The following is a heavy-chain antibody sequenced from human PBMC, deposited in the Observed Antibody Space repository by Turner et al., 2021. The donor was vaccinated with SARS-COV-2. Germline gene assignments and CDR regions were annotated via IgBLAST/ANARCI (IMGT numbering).Heavy chain of an antibody. CDR2: VFPMMRSG. D-gene: IGHD2-8*02. V-gene: IGHV1-69*12. CDR3: ARAGRVDGFYGGLDY. J-gene: IGHJ4*02. CDR1: GGTLSGYD. Sequence: QVQLVQSGAEVKKPGSTVKVSCKASGGTLSGYDFGWVRQAPTQGLEGLGGVFPMMRSGKYAQKFHGRLTIPEDESTSTVHMELNNLRSEDTSVYFCARAGRVDGFYGGLDYWGRGTLVTVSS.